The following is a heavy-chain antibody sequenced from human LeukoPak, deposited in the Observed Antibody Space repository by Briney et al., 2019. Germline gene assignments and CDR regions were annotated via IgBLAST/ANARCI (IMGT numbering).Heavy chain of an antibody. CDR3: ARHTRARQYYFDY. CDR1: GFTFSSHS. CDR2: ISDDTYNI. Sequence: GGSLRLSCAASGFTFSSHSMSWVRQAPGRGLEWVSFISDDTYNIRYPDSVRGRFTVSRDNAKNSLFLQMNSLRVEDTAIYHCARHTRARQYYFDYWGQGTLVSVSS. D-gene: IGHD3-3*01. V-gene: IGHV3-48*01. J-gene: IGHJ4*02.